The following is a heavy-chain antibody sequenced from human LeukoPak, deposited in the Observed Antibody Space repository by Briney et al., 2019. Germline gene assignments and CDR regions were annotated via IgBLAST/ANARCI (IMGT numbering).Heavy chain of an antibody. D-gene: IGHD6-13*01. CDR3: ARGHYSSSWIPLDY. V-gene: IGHV3-7*01. Sequence: GGSLRLSCAASGFTFSSYWMSWVRQAPGKGLEWVANIKQDGSEKYYVDSVKGRFTISRDNAKNSLYLQMNSLRAEDTAVYYCARGHYSSSWIPLDYWGQGTLVTVSS. CDR2: IKQDGSEK. CDR1: GFTFSSYW. J-gene: IGHJ4*02.